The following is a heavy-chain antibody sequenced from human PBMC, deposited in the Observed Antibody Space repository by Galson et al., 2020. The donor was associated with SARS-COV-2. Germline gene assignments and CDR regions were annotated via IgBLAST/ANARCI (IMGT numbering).Heavy chain of an antibody. CDR3: VKDESLARGGMRHDYVFGMDV. D-gene: IGHD3-16*01. CDR2: ISWDSDSI. Sequence: SLKISCAASGFTFDDYVMHWVRQAPGKGLEWVSGISWDSDSIGYADSVKGRFTISRDNAKNSLYLQMNGLRTEDTAVYYCVKDESLARGGMRHDYVFGMDVWGQGTTVTVSS. V-gene: IGHV3-9*01. J-gene: IGHJ6*02. CDR1: GFTFDDYV.